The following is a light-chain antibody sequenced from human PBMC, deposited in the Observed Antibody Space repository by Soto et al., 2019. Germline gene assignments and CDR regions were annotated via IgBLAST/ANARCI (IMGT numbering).Light chain of an antibody. CDR2: EVS. J-gene: IGLJ2*01. V-gene: IGLV2-14*01. Sequence: QSALTQPASVSGSPGQSITISCTGTSSDVGGYNYVSWYQQHPGKAPKLMIYEVSNRPSGVSNRFSGSKSGNTASLTISGLQAEDEADYYCQTWGIDIHVIFGGGTKLTVL. CDR3: QTWGIDIHVI. CDR1: SSDVGGYNY.